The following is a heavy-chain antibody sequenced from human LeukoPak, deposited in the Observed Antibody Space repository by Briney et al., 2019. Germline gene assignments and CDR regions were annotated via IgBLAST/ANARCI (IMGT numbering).Heavy chain of an antibody. J-gene: IGHJ4*02. V-gene: IGHV3-38-3*01. CDR1: GFTVSSNE. Sequence: GGSLRLSCAASGFTVSSNEMSWVRQAPGKGLEWVSSISGDSTYYADSRKGRFTISRDNSKNTLHLQMNSLRAEDTAVYYCKDPPTTGFDYWGQGTLVTVSS. CDR3: KDPPTTGFDY. D-gene: IGHD5-12*01. CDR2: ISGDST.